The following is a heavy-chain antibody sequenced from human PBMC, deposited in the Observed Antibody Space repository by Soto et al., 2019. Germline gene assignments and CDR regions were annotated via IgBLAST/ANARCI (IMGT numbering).Heavy chain of an antibody. CDR2: IIPIFGTA. J-gene: IGHJ3*02. Sequence: QVQLVQSGAAVKKPGSSVKVSCKASGGTFSSYAISWVRQAPGQGLEWMGGIIPIFGTANYAQKFQGRVTITADESTSTAYMELSSLRSEDTAVYYGAGVLKGYYDSSGYAVDMWGQGTRVTVSS. V-gene: IGHV1-69*01. CDR1: GGTFSSYA. CDR3: AGVLKGYYDSSGYAVDM. D-gene: IGHD3-22*01.